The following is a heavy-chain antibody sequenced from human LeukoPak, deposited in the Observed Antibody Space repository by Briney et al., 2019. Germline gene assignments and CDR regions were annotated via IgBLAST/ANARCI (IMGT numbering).Heavy chain of an antibody. CDR2: ISTNGGGT. V-gene: IGHV3-64*01. CDR1: GYTFSTNG. CDR3: ARYCSGVSCYSGYDY. J-gene: IGHJ4*02. Sequence: GGSLTLSCAASGYTFSTNGMLWVRQTPGKGLEYVSAISTNGGGTYYANSVKGRFTISRDNSKNTLYLQMGSLRAEDMAVYYCARYCSGVSCYSGYDYWGQRSMVTVSS. D-gene: IGHD2-15*01.